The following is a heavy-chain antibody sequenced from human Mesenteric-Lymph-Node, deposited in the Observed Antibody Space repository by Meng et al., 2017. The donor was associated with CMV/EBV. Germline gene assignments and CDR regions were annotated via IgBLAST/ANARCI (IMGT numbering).Heavy chain of an antibody. Sequence: GESLKISCAASGFTFSDYYMGWIRQAPGKGLEWVSYISSSGSTIYYADSVKGRFTISRDNAKNSLYLQMNSLRAEDTAVYYCARQTLVEGQGGMDVWGQGTTVTVSS. CDR2: ISSSGSTI. CDR3: ARQTLVEGQGGMDV. D-gene: IGHD2-2*01. J-gene: IGHJ6*02. CDR1: GFTFSDYY. V-gene: IGHV3-11*01.